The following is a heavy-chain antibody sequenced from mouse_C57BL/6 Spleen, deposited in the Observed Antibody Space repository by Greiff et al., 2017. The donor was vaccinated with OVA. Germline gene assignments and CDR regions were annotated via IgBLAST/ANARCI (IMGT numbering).Heavy chain of an antibody. Sequence: VQLQQSGPELVKPGASVKISCKASGYALSSSWMNWVKQRPGKGLEWIGRIYPGDGDTNYNGKFKGKATLTADKSSSTAYMQLSSLTSEDSAVYFCAREDLLSDYWGQGTTLTVSS. CDR1: GYALSSSW. D-gene: IGHD2-10*01. V-gene: IGHV1-82*01. CDR3: AREDLLSDY. CDR2: IYPGDGDT. J-gene: IGHJ2*01.